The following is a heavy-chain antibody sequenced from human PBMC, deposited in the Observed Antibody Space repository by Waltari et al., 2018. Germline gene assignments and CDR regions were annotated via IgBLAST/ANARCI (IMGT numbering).Heavy chain of an antibody. CDR3: ATYIGASIGTAAFDV. V-gene: IGHV4-39*01. D-gene: IGHD5-12*01. Sequence: QLQLQESGPGLVKPSETLSLSCSVSGGSITSNRHYWGWIRQPPGQGLGWIGTISYNGSTYSSPSLRGRVTVSRDTSSNQLSLKLGSVTAADTAVYYCATYIGASIGTAAFDVWGQGTMVTVSS. CDR1: GGSITSNRHY. J-gene: IGHJ3*01. CDR2: ISYNGST.